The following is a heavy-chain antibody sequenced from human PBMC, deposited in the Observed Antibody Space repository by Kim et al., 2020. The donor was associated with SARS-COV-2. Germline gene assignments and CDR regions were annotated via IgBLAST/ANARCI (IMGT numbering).Heavy chain of an antibody. CDR1: GFTFSSYG. V-gene: IGHV3-30*18. Sequence: VGSLRLSCAASGFTFSSYGMHWVRQAPGKGLEWVAVISSDGSNKYYADSVKGRFTVSRDNSKNTLYLQMNSLRAEDTAVYYCAKRDGSGSYYLDYWGQGTLVTVSS. D-gene: IGHD3-10*01. CDR2: ISSDGSNK. J-gene: IGHJ4*02. CDR3: AKRDGSGSYYLDY.